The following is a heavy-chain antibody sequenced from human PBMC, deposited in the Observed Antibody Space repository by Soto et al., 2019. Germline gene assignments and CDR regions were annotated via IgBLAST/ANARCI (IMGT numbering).Heavy chain of an antibody. CDR2: ISAYNGNT. Sequence: SVKVSCKASGYTFTSYGISWVRQAPGQGLEWMGWISAYNGNTNYAQKLQGRVTMTTDTSTSTAYMELRSLRSEDTAVYYCEIENYFSSVPATTPIDTWAQGTL. V-gene: IGHV1-18*01. D-gene: IGHD1-26*01. CDR3: EIENYFSSVPATTPIDT. CDR1: GYTFTSYG. J-gene: IGHJ5*02.